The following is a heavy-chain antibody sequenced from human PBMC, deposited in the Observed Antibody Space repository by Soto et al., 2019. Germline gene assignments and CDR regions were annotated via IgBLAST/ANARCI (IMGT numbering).Heavy chain of an antibody. V-gene: IGHV3-53*01. CDR1: GFTVSSSY. CDR3: ARSSGGSYHSHAFDI. J-gene: IGHJ3*02. CDR2: IYSGGGT. D-gene: IGHD1-26*01. Sequence: GSLRLSCAASGFTVSSSYMNWVRQAPGKGLEWVSIIYSGGGTYYADSVKGRFTISRDNSKNTLYLQMNSLRAEDTAVYYCARSSGGSYHSHAFDIWGQGTMVTVSS.